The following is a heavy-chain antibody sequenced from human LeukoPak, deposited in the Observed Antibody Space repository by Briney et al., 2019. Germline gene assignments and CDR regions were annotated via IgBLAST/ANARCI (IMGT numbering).Heavy chain of an antibody. J-gene: IGHJ5*02. V-gene: IGHV3-7*01. Sequence: GGSLRLSCAASGFTFSSYWMSWVRQAPGKGLEWVANIKQDGSEKYYVDSVKGRFTISRDNAKNSLYLQMNSLRAEDTAVYYCARGGPLPSKYYDFWSGYHLWGQGTLVTVSS. CDR1: GFTFSSYW. CDR3: ARGGPLPSKYYDFWSGYHL. D-gene: IGHD3-3*01. CDR2: IKQDGSEK.